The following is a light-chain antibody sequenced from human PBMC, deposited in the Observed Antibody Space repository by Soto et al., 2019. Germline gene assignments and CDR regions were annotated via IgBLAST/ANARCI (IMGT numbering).Light chain of an antibody. V-gene: IGKV3-15*01. J-gene: IGKJ1*01. Sequence: EILMTQSPATLSVSPGERATLSCRASQSLSNNSAWYQQKPGQAPRLLIYGASTRATDIPARFSGSGSGTEFTLTISSLQSEDFAVYYCHQYNIWPETFGQGTKVEIK. CDR3: HQYNIWPET. CDR1: QSLSNN. CDR2: GAS.